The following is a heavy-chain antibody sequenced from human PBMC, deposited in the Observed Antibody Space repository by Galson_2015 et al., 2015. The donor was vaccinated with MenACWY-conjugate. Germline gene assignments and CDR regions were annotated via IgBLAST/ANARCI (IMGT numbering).Heavy chain of an antibody. CDR1: GFTFGNYA. D-gene: IGHD2-15*01. CDR3: AKDRGVVVAETHWFDS. J-gene: IGHJ5*01. Sequence: SLRLSCAASGFTFGNYAMNWVRRAPGKGLEWVSALSGSGGSTYYADSVKGRFIISRDNSKNTLYLQMNSLRAEDTAVYYCAKDRGVVVAETHWFDSWGQGTLVTVSS. CDR2: LSGSGGST. V-gene: IGHV3-23*01.